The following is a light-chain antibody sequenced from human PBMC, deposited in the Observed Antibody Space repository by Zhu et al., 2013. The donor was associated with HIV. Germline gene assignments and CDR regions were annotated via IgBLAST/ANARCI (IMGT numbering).Light chain of an antibody. J-gene: IGKJ5*01. Sequence: DIQMTQSPSSVSASVGDRVTITCRASQGISSGVAWYQQKPGKAPKLLIFGSSILQSGVPSGISGSGSGTEFILTISSLQPEDIATYYCLQANSFPITFGQGT. CDR1: QGISSG. V-gene: IGKV1-12*01. CDR2: GSS. CDR3: LQANSFPIT.